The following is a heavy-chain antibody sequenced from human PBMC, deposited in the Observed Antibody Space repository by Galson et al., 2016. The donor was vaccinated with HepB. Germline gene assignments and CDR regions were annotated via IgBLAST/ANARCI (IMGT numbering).Heavy chain of an antibody. Sequence: SVKVSCKASGYPFTSYDINWVRQATGQGLEWMGWMNPNSGDTDYAQKFQGRVTMTRDTSISTAYMELTSLRSEDTAVYYCERVQGRGFIMLNFWGQGTLVTVSS. CDR3: ERVQGRGFIMLNF. V-gene: IGHV1-8*01. CDR1: GYPFTSYD. CDR2: MNPNSGDT. D-gene: IGHD3-10*01. J-gene: IGHJ1*01.